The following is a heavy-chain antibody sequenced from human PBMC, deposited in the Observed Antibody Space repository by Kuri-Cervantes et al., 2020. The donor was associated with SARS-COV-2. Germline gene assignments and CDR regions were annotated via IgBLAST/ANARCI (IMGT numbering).Heavy chain of an antibody. J-gene: IGHJ6*02. D-gene: IGHD3-22*01. CDR2: INHSGST. CDR3: ARRVVSGMDV. CDR1: GGSFSGYY. V-gene: IGHV4-34*01. Sequence: SETLSLTCAVYGGSFSGYYWSWIRQPPGKGLEWIGEINHSGSTNYNPSLKSRVTISVDTSKNQFSLKLSSVTAADTAVYYCARRVVSGMDVWGQGTTVTDSS.